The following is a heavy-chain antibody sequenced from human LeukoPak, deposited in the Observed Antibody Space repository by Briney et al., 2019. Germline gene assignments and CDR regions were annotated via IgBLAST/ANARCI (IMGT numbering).Heavy chain of an antibody. CDR2: IYNSGST. CDR1: GGSINSYY. Sequence: SETLSLTCTVSGGSINSYYWNWIRQPPGKGLEWIGSIYNSGSTNYNPSLKSRVTISIDTSKNRFSLKLSSVTAADTAVYYCASTYYDFWSGSQGDFDYWGQGTLVTVSS. D-gene: IGHD3-3*01. J-gene: IGHJ4*02. V-gene: IGHV4-59*12. CDR3: ASTYYDFWSGSQGDFDY.